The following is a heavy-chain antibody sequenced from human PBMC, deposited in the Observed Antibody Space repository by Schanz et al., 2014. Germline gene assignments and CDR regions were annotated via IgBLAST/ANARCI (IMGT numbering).Heavy chain of an antibody. D-gene: IGHD5-18*01. CDR3: TRGGYSYALSAFDI. V-gene: IGHV1-69*04. Sequence: VQLEQSGAEVKKPGSSVKVSCKASGGTFSSFGINWVRQAPGQGLEWMGRIIPILGIANYAQNFQGRVTITADKSTSTAYMELTSLRSEDTALYYCTRGGYSYALSAFDIWGQGTTVTVSS. J-gene: IGHJ3*02. CDR2: IIPILGIA. CDR1: GGTFSSFG.